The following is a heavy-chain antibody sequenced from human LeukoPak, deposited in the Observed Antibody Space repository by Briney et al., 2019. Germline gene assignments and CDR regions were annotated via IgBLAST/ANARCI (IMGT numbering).Heavy chain of an antibody. D-gene: IGHD4-23*01. Sequence: SETLSLTCTVSGGSISSYYWGWIRQPPGKGLEWIGSIYYSGSTYYNPSLKSRVTISVDTSKNQFSLKLSSVTAADTAVYYCARHVGGVVTRRMETYYFDYWGQGTLVTVSS. CDR1: GGSISSYY. CDR2: IYYSGST. V-gene: IGHV4-39*01. J-gene: IGHJ4*02. CDR3: ARHVGGVVTRRMETYYFDY.